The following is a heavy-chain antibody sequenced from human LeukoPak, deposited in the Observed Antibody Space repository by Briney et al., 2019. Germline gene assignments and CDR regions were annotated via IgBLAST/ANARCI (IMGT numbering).Heavy chain of an antibody. J-gene: IGHJ3*02. V-gene: IGHV4-4*07. CDR3: ARDKSGWLNDDAFDI. Sequence: SETLSLTCAVSGGSLSNYYWSWIRQPPGKGLEWIGRIYTSGSTNYNPSLKSRVTISVDTSKNQFSLKLSSVTAADTAVHYCARDKSGWLNDDAFDIWGQGTMVTVSS. CDR2: IYTSGST. D-gene: IGHD6-19*01. CDR1: GGSLSNYY.